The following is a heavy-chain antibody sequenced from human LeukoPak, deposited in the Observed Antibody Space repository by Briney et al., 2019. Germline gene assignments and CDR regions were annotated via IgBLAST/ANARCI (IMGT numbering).Heavy chain of an antibody. V-gene: IGHV3-7*03. CDR2: IKQDGSEK. CDR1: GFTFSSYW. J-gene: IGHJ5*02. D-gene: IGHD6-19*01. Sequence: GGSLRLSCAASGFTFSSYWMSWVRQAPGKGLEWVANIKQDGSEKYYVDSVKGRFTISRDNAKNSLYLQMNSLRAEDTAVYYCAASGWYRGRWFDPWGQGTLVTVSS. CDR3: AASGWYRGRWFDP.